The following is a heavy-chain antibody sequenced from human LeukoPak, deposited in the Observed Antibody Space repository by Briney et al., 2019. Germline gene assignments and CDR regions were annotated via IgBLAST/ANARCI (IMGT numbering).Heavy chain of an antibody. Sequence: GGSLRLSCAASGFTFSSSAMSWVRQVPGKGLEWVAVISYDGSNKYYADSVKGRFTISRDNSKNTLYLQMNSLRAEDTAVYYCARDRSGSYDYWGQGTLVTVSS. J-gene: IGHJ4*02. CDR2: ISYDGSNK. CDR1: GFTFSSSA. V-gene: IGHV3-30*04. CDR3: ARDRSGSYDY. D-gene: IGHD1-26*01.